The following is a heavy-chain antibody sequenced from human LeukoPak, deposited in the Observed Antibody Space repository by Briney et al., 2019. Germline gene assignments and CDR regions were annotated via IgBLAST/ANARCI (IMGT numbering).Heavy chain of an antibody. CDR3: ARHYCSGDNCYYFDF. CDR1: GGSISSYY. V-gene: IGHV4-59*08. Sequence: SETLSLTCTVSGGSISSYYWSWIRQPPGKGLEWIGYISYSGNTNYNPSLKSRVTLSVDRSKNQFSLKLSSVTAADTAVYHCARHYCSGDNCYYFDFWGQGILVTVSS. D-gene: IGHD2-15*01. CDR2: ISYSGNT. J-gene: IGHJ4*02.